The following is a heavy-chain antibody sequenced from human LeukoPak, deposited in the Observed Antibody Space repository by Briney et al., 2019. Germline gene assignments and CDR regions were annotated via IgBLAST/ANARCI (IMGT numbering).Heavy chain of an antibody. J-gene: IGHJ4*02. V-gene: IGHV3-64*01. D-gene: IGHD1-14*01. CDR2: ISSNGGST. CDR3: ARRSNPPGRIDH. CDR1: GFTFSSYA. Sequence: PGGSLRLSCAASGFTFSSYAMHWVRQAPGKGLEYVSAISSNGGSTYYANSVKGRFTISRDNSKNTLYLQMNSLKGEDTAVYYCARRSNPPGRIDHWGQGTLVTVSS.